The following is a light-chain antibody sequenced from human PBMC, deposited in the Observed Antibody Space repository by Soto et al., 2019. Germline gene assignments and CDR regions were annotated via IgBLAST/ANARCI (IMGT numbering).Light chain of an antibody. J-gene: IGKJ2*01. CDR2: GSS. V-gene: IGKV3-20*01. CDR1: QSVSGSY. CDR3: QHYGSSPPYT. Sequence: EIVLTQSPGTLSLSPGERATLSCRASQSVSGSYLAWYQQKPGQSPRLLIYGSSDRATGIPDRFSGSGSGTDYTLTISKVEPEDLAAYYCQHYGSSPPYTFGQGTKLEIK.